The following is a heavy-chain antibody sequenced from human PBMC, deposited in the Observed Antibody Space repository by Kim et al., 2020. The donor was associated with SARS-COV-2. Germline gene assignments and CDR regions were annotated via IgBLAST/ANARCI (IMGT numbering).Heavy chain of an antibody. J-gene: IGHJ6*02. CDR1: GFTFSLYA. D-gene: IGHD3-16*01. Sequence: GGSLRLSCAASGFTFSLYAIHWVRQAPGKGLEWVAVISYDGSDKRYADSVKGRFTMSRDNSENTVYLQMNSLRGEDTAVYYCARDQIEGVHEFYFAMDVWGQGTTVTVSS. CDR3: ARDQIEGVHEFYFAMDV. CDR2: ISYDGSDK. V-gene: IGHV3-30-3*01.